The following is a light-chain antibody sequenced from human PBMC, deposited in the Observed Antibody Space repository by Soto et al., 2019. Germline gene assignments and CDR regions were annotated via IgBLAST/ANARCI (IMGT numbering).Light chain of an antibody. V-gene: IGKV3-20*01. CDR1: QSVSSN. J-gene: IGKJ1*01. CDR3: QQYGSSRRT. CDR2: GAS. Sequence: EIVMTQSPATLSVSPGERVTLSCRASQSVSSNLAWYQQKPGQAPRLLIYGASSRATGIPDRFSGSGSGTDFTLTISRLEPEDFAVYYCQQYGSSRRTFGQGTKVDI.